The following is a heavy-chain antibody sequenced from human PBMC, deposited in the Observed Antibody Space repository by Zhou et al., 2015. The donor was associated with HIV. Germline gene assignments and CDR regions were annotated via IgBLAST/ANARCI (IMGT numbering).Heavy chain of an antibody. CDR2: MNAGGGQT. D-gene: IGHD3-22*01. CDR3: ARERGGYDSSGYVHAWYFDL. J-gene: IGHJ2*01. CDR1: GYTFTTYD. Sequence: QVQLVQSGAEVKKPGASVKVSCKASGYTFTTYDINWMRQATGQRPEWMGWMNAGGGQTEYAQKFQGRVTMTRDTSISTAYMQLSGLTSEDTAIYYCARERGGYDSSGYVHAWYFDLWGPGTLVTVAS. V-gene: IGHV1-8*01.